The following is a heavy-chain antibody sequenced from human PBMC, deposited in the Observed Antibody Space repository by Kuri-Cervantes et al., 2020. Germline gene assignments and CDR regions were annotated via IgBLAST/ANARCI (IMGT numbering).Heavy chain of an antibody. CDR3: ARSYCGRTTCYPFFDN. CDR2: IYYSGNT. D-gene: IGHD2-2*01. V-gene: IGHV4-59*01. CDR1: GGSISPYY. J-gene: IGHJ4*02. Sequence: ESLKISCTVSGGSISPYYWSWIRQPPGKGLEWIGYIYYSGNTNYNPSLKSRVTISVDTSKNQFSLKLSSVTAADTAVYYCARSYCGRTTCYPFFDNWGQGTLVTVSS.